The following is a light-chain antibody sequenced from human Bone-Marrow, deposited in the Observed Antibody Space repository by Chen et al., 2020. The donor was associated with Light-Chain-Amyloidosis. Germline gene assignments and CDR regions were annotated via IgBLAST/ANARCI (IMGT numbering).Light chain of an antibody. CDR3: QQYENFPYT. V-gene: IGKV1-33*01. J-gene: IGKJ2*01. CDR1: RDIIHY. CDR2: DTS. Sequence: DILITQSPSSLSASVGDRVTITCQASRDIIHYLNWFQHQPGKAPKLLISDTSKLEKGVPSRFSLSGTDTDFTFIISSLPPEDIATCYCQQYENFPYTFGQGTKLEIK.